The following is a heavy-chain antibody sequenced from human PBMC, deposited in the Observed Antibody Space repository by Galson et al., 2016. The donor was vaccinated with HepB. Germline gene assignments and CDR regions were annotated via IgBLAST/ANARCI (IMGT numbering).Heavy chain of an antibody. J-gene: IGHJ4*02. CDR3: AKAGSGYSENYFDY. D-gene: IGHD5-12*01. CDR2: ISTRRTT. Sequence: SLRLSCAASGFVFSNFGLSWVRQAPGKGLEWVASISTRRTTYYSDSVQGRFTISRDRSKNTLYLQMDSLRAEDTAIYYCAKAGSGYSENYFDYWGQGTLVTVSS. CDR1: GFVFSNFG. V-gene: IGHV3-23*01.